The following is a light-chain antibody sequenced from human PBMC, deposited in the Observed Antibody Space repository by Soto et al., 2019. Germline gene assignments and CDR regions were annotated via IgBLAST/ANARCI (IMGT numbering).Light chain of an antibody. CDR1: QSVSSY. V-gene: IGKV1-5*03. CDR3: QQYNSNSPA. J-gene: IGKJ1*01. Sequence: DLQMTQSPSTLSASVGDRVTITCRASQSVSSYLAWYQQKPGKAPKLLIYKASSLESGVPSRFSGSGSGTEFTLTISSLQPDDFATYYCQQYNSNSPAFGQGTKVEIK. CDR2: KAS.